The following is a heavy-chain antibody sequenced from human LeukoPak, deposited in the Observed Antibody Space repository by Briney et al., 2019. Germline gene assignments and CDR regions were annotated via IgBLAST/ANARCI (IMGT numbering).Heavy chain of an antibody. J-gene: IGHJ4*02. D-gene: IGHD3-22*01. V-gene: IGHV1-8*01. CDR3: AREGNYYDSGGYYLDY. CDR1: GYTFASYE. CDR2: VNPITGDA. Sequence: ASVKVSCKASGYTFASYEINWVRQATGQGLEWMGWVNPITGDAAYAQKFQGRLTMTWNTSISTAYMELSSLKSEDTAVYYCAREGNYYDSGGYYLDYWGQGTLVTVSS.